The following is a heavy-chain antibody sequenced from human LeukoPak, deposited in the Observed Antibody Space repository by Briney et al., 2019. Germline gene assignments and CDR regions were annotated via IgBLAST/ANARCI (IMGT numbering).Heavy chain of an antibody. V-gene: IGHV3-30*02. D-gene: IGHD2-2*01. CDR2: IRYDGSTK. Sequence: GGSLRLSCAASGFTFSTSGIHWVRQASGKGLEWVAFIRYDGSTKLYADSVKGRFTISRDNSKNTLWLQMNSVRTEDTAVYYCAKDNPIEEVPGLGPGQWGQGTLVTVSS. CDR1: GFTFSTSG. J-gene: IGHJ4*02. CDR3: AKDNPIEEVPGLGPGQ.